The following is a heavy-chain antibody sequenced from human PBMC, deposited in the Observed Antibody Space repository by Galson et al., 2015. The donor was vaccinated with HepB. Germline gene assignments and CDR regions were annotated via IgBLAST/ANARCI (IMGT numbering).Heavy chain of an antibody. CDR2: IYSGGST. J-gene: IGHJ3*02. Sequence: SLRLSCAASGFTVSSNYMSWVRQAPGKGLEWVSVIYSGGSTYYADSVMGRFTISRDNSKNTLYLQMNSLRAEDTAVYYCARGDYDFFAGAFDIWGQGTMVTVSS. V-gene: IGHV3-66*01. CDR1: GFTVSSNY. D-gene: IGHD3-3*01. CDR3: ARGDYDFFAGAFDI.